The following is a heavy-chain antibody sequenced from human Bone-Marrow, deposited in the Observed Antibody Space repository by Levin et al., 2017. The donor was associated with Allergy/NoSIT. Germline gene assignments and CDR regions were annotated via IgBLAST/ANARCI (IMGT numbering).Heavy chain of an antibody. CDR2: FGPEDGQI. J-gene: IGHJ5*02. D-gene: IGHD2-2*01. CDR1: GYTLSALS. Sequence: PLASVKVSCKVSGYTLSALSIHWVRQSPGKGLEWMGGFGPEDGQIIYAQKFQGRLTMTEDTSTDTAYMDLSSLRSDDTAVYYCTTLCGPAYCSSPNNWFDPWGQGTLVTVSS. CDR3: TTLCGPAYCSSPNNWFDP. V-gene: IGHV1-24*01.